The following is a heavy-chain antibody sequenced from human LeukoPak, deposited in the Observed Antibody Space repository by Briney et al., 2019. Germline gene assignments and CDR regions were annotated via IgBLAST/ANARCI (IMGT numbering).Heavy chain of an antibody. Sequence: GGSLRLCCAASGFTFDDYAMHWVRQAPGKGPEWVSYVTANGGGTYYADSVKGRFVISRDNSKNSLYLQMNILRPEDTALYYCAKILNPHAFDIWGQGTMVTVSS. CDR1: GFTFDDYA. CDR3: AKILNPHAFDI. CDR2: VTANGGGT. V-gene: IGHV3-43*02. J-gene: IGHJ3*02. D-gene: IGHD1-14*01.